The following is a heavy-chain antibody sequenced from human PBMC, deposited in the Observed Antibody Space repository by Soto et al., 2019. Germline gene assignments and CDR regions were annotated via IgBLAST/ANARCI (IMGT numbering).Heavy chain of an antibody. D-gene: IGHD6-6*01. CDR3: ARIRSAARPWGWFDP. CDR1: GFTFSSYS. CDR2: ISSSSSYI. Sequence: GGSLRLSCAASGFTFSSYSMNWVRQAPGKGLEWVSSISSSSSYIYYADSVKGRFTISRDNAKNSLYLQMNSLRAEDTAVYYCARIRSAARPWGWFDPWGQGTLVTVS. J-gene: IGHJ5*02. V-gene: IGHV3-21*01.